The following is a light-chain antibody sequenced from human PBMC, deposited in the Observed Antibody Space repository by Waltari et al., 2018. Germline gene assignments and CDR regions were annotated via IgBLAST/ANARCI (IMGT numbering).Light chain of an antibody. J-gene: IGKJ1*01. CDR2: KVS. Sequence: DVVMTQFPLSLPVTLGQPASISCRSSQSLVHSDGNTYLNWFQQRPGQSPRRLIYKVSNRDSGVPSRFSGSVSGTEFTLTISSLQPDDFATYYCQHYSGFSSRTFGQGTKVDIK. V-gene: IGKV2-30*02. CDR3: QHYSGFSSRT. CDR1: QSLVHSDGNTY.